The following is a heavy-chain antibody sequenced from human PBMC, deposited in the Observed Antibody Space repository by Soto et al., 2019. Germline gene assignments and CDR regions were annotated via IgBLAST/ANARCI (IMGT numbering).Heavy chain of an antibody. CDR2: ISYDGSNK. V-gene: IGHV3-30*18. Sequence: GSLRLSCAASGFTFSSYGMHWVRQAPGKGLEWVAVISYDGSNKYYADSVKGRFTISRDNSKNTLYLQMNSLRAEDTAVYYGAKGGHGPSKGDAFDIWGQGTMVTVSS. J-gene: IGHJ3*02. CDR1: GFTFSSYG. CDR3: AKGGHGPSKGDAFDI. D-gene: IGHD4-4*01.